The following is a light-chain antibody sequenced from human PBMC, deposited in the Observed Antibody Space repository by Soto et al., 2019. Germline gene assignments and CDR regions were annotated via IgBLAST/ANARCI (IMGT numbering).Light chain of an antibody. CDR1: SGHSSYG. CDR3: QTWGNGIQGV. Sequence: QPVLTQSPSASASLGASVKLTCTLSSGHSSYGIAWHQQQPEKGPRHLMKLNSDGSHSKRDGIPDRFSGSSSGAERYLTISRLQSEDEAAYYCQTWGNGIQGVFGTGTKLTVL. CDR2: LNSDGSH. V-gene: IGLV4-69*01. J-gene: IGLJ1*01.